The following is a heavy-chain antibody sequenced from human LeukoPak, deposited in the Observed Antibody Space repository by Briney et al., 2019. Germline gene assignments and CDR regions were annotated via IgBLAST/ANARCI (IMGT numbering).Heavy chain of an antibody. CDR3: ARATPGGLHGYSFDY. Sequence: GASVKGSCKASGYTFKNYDINWVQQATGQGLEWMGWMNPNSGNTGFAQKVQDRVSMTRDTSINTAYMELTSLRSGDTAVYYCARATPGGLHGYSFDYWGQGTVVTVYS. J-gene: IGHJ4*02. V-gene: IGHV1-8*02. CDR1: GYTFKNYD. D-gene: IGHD5-24*01. CDR2: MNPNSGNT.